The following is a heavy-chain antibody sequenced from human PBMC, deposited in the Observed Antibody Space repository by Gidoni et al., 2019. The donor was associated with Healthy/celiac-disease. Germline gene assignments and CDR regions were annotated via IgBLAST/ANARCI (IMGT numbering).Heavy chain of an antibody. D-gene: IGHD6-19*01. V-gene: IGHV3-30-3*01. CDR2: ISYDRSNK. CDR1: GFISRISA. CDR3: ARGSSYSSGWYYYGMDV. J-gene: IGHJ6*02. Sequence: QVPLVGSGEGGVQHRRSLRPSCAAPGFISRISAMHWVRQAPGKGLELVAVISYDRSNKYYADSVKGRFTISRDNSKNTLYLQMNSLRAEDTAVYYCARGSSYSSGWYYYGMDVWGQGTTVTVSS.